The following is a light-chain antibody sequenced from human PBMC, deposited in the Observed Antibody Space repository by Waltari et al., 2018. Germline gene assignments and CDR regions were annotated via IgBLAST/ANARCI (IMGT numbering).Light chain of an antibody. CDR1: ETIRIY. V-gene: IGKV1-39*01. Sequence: DIQMTQSPSSLSASVGDRVTITCRASETIRIYLNWYQQKPGKAPKLLINTASRLQSRVSSRFSGSGSGTDFTLTISTLQHEDFATYYCQQSYSIPLTFGGGTKVEIK. CDR2: TAS. CDR3: QQSYSIPLT. J-gene: IGKJ4*01.